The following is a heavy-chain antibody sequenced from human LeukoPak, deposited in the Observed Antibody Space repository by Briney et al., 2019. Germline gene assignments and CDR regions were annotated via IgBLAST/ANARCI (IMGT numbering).Heavy chain of an antibody. CDR2: ISSSGSTI. J-gene: IGHJ6*03. Sequence: GGSLRLSCAASGFTFSSYEMNWVRQAPGKGLEWVSYISSSGSTIYYADSVKGRFTISRDNAKNSLYLQMNSLRAEDTAVYYCARDSSWYGDYYYYMDVWGKGTAVTVSS. CDR3: ARDSSWYGDYYYYMDV. CDR1: GFTFSSYE. V-gene: IGHV3-48*03. D-gene: IGHD6-13*01.